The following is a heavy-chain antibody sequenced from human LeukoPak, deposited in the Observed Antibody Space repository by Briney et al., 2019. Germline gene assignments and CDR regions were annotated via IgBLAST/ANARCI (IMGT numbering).Heavy chain of an antibody. Sequence: SQTLSLTCAISGDRVSSNSVAWNWIRQSPSRGLEWLGRTNYRSKWYIDYVVSVKSRITISPDTSKTQFTLHPNSMTTEDTAVYYCVRDSDADRDAFDIWGQGTMVTASS. V-gene: IGHV6-1*01. CDR3: VRDSDADRDAFDI. CDR1: GDRVSSNSVA. CDR2: TNYRSKWYI. J-gene: IGHJ3*02.